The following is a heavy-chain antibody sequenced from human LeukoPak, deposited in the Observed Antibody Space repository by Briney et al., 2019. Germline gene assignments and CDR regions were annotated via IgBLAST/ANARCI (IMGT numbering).Heavy chain of an antibody. Sequence: GGSLRLSCAASGFTFSSYWMHWVRQAPGKGMVWVSRINSDGSSTSYADSVKGRFTISRDNAKNTVYLQMNSLRAEDKAVYYCARGSGYYSYDAYDIWGQGTMVTVSS. V-gene: IGHV3-74*01. CDR3: ARGSGYYSYDAYDI. J-gene: IGHJ3*02. CDR2: INSDGSST. D-gene: IGHD3-22*01. CDR1: GFTFSSYW.